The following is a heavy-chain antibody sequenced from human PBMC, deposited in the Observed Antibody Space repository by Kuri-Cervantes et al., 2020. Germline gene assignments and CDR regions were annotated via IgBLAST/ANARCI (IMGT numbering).Heavy chain of an antibody. Sequence: SDPLTLTCSVYGGSFSGYNRGCICQPPGKGLEWNGEINHRGSTNYNPSLKSRVTISVDTSKNQFSLKLSSVTAADTAVYYWTGVDKYCSGGSCHHGYYYGMDVWGQGTTVTVSS. J-gene: IGHJ6*02. CDR3: TGVDKYCSGGSCHHGYYYGMDV. V-gene: IGHV4-34*03. CDR1: GGSFSGYN. CDR2: INHRGST. D-gene: IGHD2-15*01.